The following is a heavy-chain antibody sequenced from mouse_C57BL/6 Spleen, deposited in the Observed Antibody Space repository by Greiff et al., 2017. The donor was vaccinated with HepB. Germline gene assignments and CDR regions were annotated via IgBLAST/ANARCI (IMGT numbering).Heavy chain of an antibody. Sequence: VQLQQSGAELARPGASVKLSCKASGYTFTSYGISWVKQRTGQGLEWIGEIYPRSGNTYYNEKFKGKATLTADKSSSTAYMELRSLTSEDSAVYFCARYDYGNYGYAMDYWGQGTSVTVSS. J-gene: IGHJ4*01. V-gene: IGHV1-81*01. CDR2: IYPRSGNT. CDR3: ARYDYGNYGYAMDY. CDR1: GYTFTSYG. D-gene: IGHD2-1*01.